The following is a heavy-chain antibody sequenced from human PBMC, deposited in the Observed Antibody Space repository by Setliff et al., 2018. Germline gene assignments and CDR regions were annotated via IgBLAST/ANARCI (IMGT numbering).Heavy chain of an antibody. J-gene: IGHJ4*02. CDR1: GFTFSIYS. D-gene: IGHD6-13*01. CDR3: AKDFGSTWLNYFDY. Sequence: GGSLRLSCAASGFTFSIYSMNWVRQAPGRGLEWLSYITGSSSVIHYADSVKGRFTISRDNARNSLYLQINSLRAEDTAVYYCAKDFGSTWLNYFDYWGQGTLVTVSS. V-gene: IGHV3-48*01. CDR2: ITGSSSVI.